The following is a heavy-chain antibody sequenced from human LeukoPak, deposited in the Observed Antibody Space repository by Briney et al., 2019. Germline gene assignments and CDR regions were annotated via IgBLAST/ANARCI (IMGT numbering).Heavy chain of an antibody. J-gene: IGHJ1*01. CDR3: LFSIFQH. V-gene: IGHV3-15*01. CDR2: IKSKTDGETI. D-gene: IGHD3-10*02. CDR1: GFTFSDAW. Sequence: PGGSLRLSCAASGFTFSDAWMSWVRQAPGKGLEWVGRIKSKTDGETIDYATPMKDRFRISRDGSKNTLYLQMNSLKTEDTAVYYCLFSIFQHWGQGTLVTVSS.